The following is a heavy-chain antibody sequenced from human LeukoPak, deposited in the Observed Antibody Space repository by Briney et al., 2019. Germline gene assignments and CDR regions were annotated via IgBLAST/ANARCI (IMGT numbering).Heavy chain of an antibody. J-gene: IGHJ6*02. CDR3: TSKKQLHYYYYYGMDD. Sequence: QPGGSLRLSCTASGFTFSDYAMSWFRQAPGKGLEWVGFIRSKAYGGTTEYAASVKGRFTISRDDSKSIAYLQMNSLKTEDTAVYYCTSKKQLHYYYYYGMDDWGQGTTVTVSS. CDR2: IRSKAYGGTT. D-gene: IGHD6-6*01. V-gene: IGHV3-49*03. CDR1: GFTFSDYA.